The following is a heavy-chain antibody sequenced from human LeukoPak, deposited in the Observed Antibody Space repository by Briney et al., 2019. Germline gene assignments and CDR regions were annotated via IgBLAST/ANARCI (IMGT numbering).Heavy chain of an antibody. V-gene: IGHV3-30*03. D-gene: IGHD1-26*01. CDR2: VSYDGSNK. CDR1: GFTFSSYG. Sequence: GRSLRLSCAASGFTFSSYGMHWVRQAPGKGLEWVAVVSYDGSNKYYADSVKGRFTISRDNSKNTLYLQMNSLRAEDTAVYYCARAGATTWDVFDMWGHGTMVTVSS. J-gene: IGHJ3*02. CDR3: ARAGATTWDVFDM.